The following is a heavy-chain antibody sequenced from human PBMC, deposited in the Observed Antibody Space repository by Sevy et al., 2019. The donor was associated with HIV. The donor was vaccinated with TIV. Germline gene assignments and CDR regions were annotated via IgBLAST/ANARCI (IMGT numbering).Heavy chain of an antibody. Sequence: SETLSLTCTVSGGSISSSSYYWGWIRQPPGKGLEWIGSIYYSGSTYYNPSLKSRVTISVDTSKNQFSLKLSSVTAADTAVYYRAREMRHDDLDYWGQGTLVTVSS. D-gene: IGHD1-1*01. CDR3: AREMRHDDLDY. J-gene: IGHJ4*02. V-gene: IGHV4-39*02. CDR2: IYYSGST. CDR1: GGSISSSSYY.